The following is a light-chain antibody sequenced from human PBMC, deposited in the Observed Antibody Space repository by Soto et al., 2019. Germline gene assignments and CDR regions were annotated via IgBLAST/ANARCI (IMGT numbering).Light chain of an antibody. Sequence: EVVMTQSPLSLPVTLGQPASISCRSNQSLVHSDGIAFFSWFQQRPGRTPRRLIYKVSNRDSGVPDRFSGSGSCTDFALKISRVEAEDVGVYYCMQGTHWPITFGQGTRLEIK. CDR2: KVS. CDR1: QSLVHSDGIAF. V-gene: IGKV2-30*02. J-gene: IGKJ5*01. CDR3: MQGTHWPIT.